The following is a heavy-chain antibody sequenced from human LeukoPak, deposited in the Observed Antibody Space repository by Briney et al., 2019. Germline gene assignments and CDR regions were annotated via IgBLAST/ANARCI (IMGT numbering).Heavy chain of an antibody. V-gene: IGHV7-4-1*02. CDR1: GYTFTSYA. Sequence: ASVKVSRKASGYTFTSYAMNWVRQAPGQGIDWMGWINTNTGNPTYAQSFTGRFVFSLDTSVSTAYLQISNLKAEDTAVYYCARDGGHTAMADYYYYYMDVWGKGTTVTVSS. D-gene: IGHD5-18*01. CDR3: ARDGGHTAMADYYYYYMDV. CDR2: INTNTGNP. J-gene: IGHJ6*03.